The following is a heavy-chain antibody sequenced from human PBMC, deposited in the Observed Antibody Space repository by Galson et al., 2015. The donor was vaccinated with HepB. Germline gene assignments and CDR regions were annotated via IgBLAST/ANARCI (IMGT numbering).Heavy chain of an antibody. J-gene: IGHJ4*02. CDR3: AKDLDDFWSGYQYY. Sequence: SLRLSCAASGFTFSSYAMSWVRQAPGKGLEWVSAISGSGGSTYYADSVKGRFTISRDNSKNTLYLQMNSLRAEDTAVYYCAKDLDDFWSGYQYYWGQGTLVTVSS. CDR2: ISGSGGST. CDR1: GFTFSSYA. V-gene: IGHV3-23*01. D-gene: IGHD3-3*01.